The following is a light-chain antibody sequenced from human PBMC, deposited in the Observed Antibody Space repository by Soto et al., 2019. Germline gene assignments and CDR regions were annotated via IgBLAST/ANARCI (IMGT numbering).Light chain of an antibody. CDR1: SSDVGGYNY. J-gene: IGLJ1*01. CDR2: EVN. V-gene: IGLV2-8*01. CDR3: SSYAGSSNV. Sequence: QSVLTQPPSASGSPGQSVAISCTGTSSDVGGYNYVSWYQQHPGKAPKPMIYEVNKRHPGVPDRFSGSKSGNTASLTVSGLQAEDEADYYCSSYAGSSNVFGTGTKVTVL.